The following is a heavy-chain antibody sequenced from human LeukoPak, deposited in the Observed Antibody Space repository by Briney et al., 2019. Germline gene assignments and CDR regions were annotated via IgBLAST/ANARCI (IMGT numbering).Heavy chain of an antibody. V-gene: IGHV3-23*01. J-gene: IGHJ4*02. D-gene: IGHD3-3*01. CDR3: AKPQPRVTYYDFWSGYPTDY. CDR1: GGSISSGGYY. Sequence: ETLSLTCTVSGGSISSGGYYWSWIRQHPGKGLEWVSAISGSGGSTYYADSVKGRFTISRDNSKNTLYLQMNSLRAEDTAVYYCAKPQPRVTYYDFWSGYPTDYWGQGTLVTVSS. CDR2: ISGSGGST.